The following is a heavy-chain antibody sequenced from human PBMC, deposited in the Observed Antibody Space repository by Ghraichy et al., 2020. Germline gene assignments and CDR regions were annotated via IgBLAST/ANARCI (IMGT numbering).Heavy chain of an antibody. V-gene: IGHV1-8*01. J-gene: IGHJ6*03. D-gene: IGHD2-2*01. Sequence: ASVKVSCRAFGYTFSSYDINWVRQATGQGLEWMGWVNPNSGNTGRAQKFQGRVTMTRNTSISTAYMELRSLISDDTAVYYCARQAAMRTYDYYFFYMDVWGKGTAITVSS. CDR2: VNPNSGNT. CDR1: GYTFSSYD. CDR3: ARQAAMRTYDYYFFYMDV.